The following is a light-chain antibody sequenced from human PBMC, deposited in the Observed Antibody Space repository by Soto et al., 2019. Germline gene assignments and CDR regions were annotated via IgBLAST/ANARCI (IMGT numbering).Light chain of an antibody. Sequence: SYELTQPPSVSVSPGQTASITCSGEKLGEKYACWYQQKPGQSPVLVIYQDFKRPSGVPERFSGSNSGNTATLTISGTQAVDEADYYCQSWDNSTVVFGGGTKLTVL. CDR2: QDF. J-gene: IGLJ2*01. CDR3: QSWDNSTVV. CDR1: KLGEKY. V-gene: IGLV3-1*01.